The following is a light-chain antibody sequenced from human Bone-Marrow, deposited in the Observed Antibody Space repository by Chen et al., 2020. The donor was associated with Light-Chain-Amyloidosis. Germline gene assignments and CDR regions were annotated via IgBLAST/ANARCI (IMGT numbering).Light chain of an antibody. J-gene: IGLJ3*02. Sequence: ALTQPPSASGSPGPSVTISSTGTNSDVGRYDYVSWYQQHPGKAPKLLIYEFINLSAGVPDRFSGSTSGNTASLTVSGLQAEDEADYYCCSYAGDSWVFGGLTNLTVL. CDR3: CSYAGDSWV. CDR2: EFI. CDR1: NSDVGRYDY. V-gene: IGLV2-8*01.